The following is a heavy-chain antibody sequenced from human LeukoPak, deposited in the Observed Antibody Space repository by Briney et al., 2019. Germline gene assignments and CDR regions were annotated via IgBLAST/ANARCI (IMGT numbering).Heavy chain of an antibody. V-gene: IGHV4-4*07. J-gene: IGHJ2*01. CDR3: ARAVYHNSPSWYFDL. CDR1: GGSIGKYY. D-gene: IGHD2/OR15-2a*01. CDR2: IYSGST. Sequence: SETLSLTCTVSGGSIGKYYWSWIRQPAGNRLEWIGRIYSGSTNYNPSFKSRVTISADTSKKQFSLKMRSVTAADTGLYYCARAVYHNSPSWYFDLWGRGSLVTVSS.